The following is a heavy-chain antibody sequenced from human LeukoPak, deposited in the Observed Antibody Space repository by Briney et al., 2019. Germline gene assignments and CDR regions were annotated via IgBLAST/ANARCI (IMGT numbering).Heavy chain of an antibody. D-gene: IGHD6-19*01. V-gene: IGHV4-34*01. J-gene: IGHJ4*02. CDR3: ARILAVAGSFDY. Sequence: SETLSLTCAVYGGSFSGYYWSWIRQPPGKGLEWIGEIYHSGSTNYNPSLKSRVTISVDKSKNQFSLKLSSVTAADTAVYYCARILAVAGSFDYWGQGTLVTVSS. CDR2: IYHSGST. CDR1: GGSFSGYY.